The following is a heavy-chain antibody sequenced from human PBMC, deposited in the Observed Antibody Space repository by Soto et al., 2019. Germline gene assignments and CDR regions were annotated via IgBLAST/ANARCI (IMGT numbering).Heavy chain of an antibody. Sequence: LQLQESGSGLVKPSQTLSLTCAVSGGSISSGGYSWSWIRQPPGKGLERIGYIYHSGSTYYNPSLKSRVTISVDRSKNQLSLKLSSVTAADTAVYYCARGPDYWGQGTLVTVSS. J-gene: IGHJ4*02. CDR1: GGSISSGGYS. CDR2: IYHSGST. CDR3: ARGPDY. V-gene: IGHV4-30-2*01.